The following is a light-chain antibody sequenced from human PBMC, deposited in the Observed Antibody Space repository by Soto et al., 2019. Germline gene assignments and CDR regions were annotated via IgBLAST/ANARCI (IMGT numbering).Light chain of an antibody. V-gene: IGLV6-57*04. Sequence: NFMLTQPHSVSESPGKTVTISCTRSSGSIASNYVQWYQQRPGSAPTTVIYEDNQRPSGVPDRFSGSIDSSSNSASLTISGLKTEDEADYYCQSDDSSNQRVVFGGGTKLTVL. CDR3: QSDDSSNQRVV. CDR1: SGSIASNY. CDR2: EDN. J-gene: IGLJ2*01.